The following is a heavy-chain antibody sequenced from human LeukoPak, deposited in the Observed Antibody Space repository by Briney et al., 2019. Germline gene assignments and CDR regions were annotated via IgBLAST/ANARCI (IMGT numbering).Heavy chain of an antibody. Sequence: GGSLRLSCAASGFTFSSYAMSWVRQAPGKELEWVSAISGSGGSTYYADSVKGRFTISRDNSKNALYLQMNSLRAEDTAVYYCAKGRRIAVAGRYYLDYWGQGTLVTVSS. V-gene: IGHV3-23*01. D-gene: IGHD6-19*01. CDR3: AKGRRIAVAGRYYLDY. CDR2: ISGSGGST. J-gene: IGHJ4*02. CDR1: GFTFSSYA.